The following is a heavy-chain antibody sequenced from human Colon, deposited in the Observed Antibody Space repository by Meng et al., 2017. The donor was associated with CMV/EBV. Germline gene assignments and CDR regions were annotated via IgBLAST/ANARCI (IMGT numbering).Heavy chain of an antibody. CDR2: TRYDGSNK. J-gene: IGHJ4*02. CDR1: GFTFSSFG. V-gene: IGHV3-30*02. CDR3: ANVFDYDFWGGPDS. Sequence: GESLKISCAASGFTFSSFGMNWARQAPGKGLEWVAFTRYDGSNKYYEDTVKGRFTISRDNSKNTLYLQMNSLRAEDTAVYYCANVFDYDFWGGPDSWGQGTLVTVSS. D-gene: IGHD3-3*01.